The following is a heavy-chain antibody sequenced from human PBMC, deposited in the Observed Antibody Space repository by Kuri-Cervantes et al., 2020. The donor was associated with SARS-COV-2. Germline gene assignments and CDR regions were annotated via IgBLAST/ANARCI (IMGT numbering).Heavy chain of an antibody. CDR2: IIPIFGTA. Sequence: SVKVSCKASGGTFSSYTISWVRQAPGQGLEWMGGIIPIFGTANYAQKFQGRVTITADESTSTAYMELSSLRSEDTAVYYCANWPPYGDYAEYAFDIWGQGTMVTVSS. D-gene: IGHD4-17*01. V-gene: IGHV1-69*13. CDR3: ANWPPYGDYAEYAFDI. J-gene: IGHJ3*02. CDR1: GGTFSSYT.